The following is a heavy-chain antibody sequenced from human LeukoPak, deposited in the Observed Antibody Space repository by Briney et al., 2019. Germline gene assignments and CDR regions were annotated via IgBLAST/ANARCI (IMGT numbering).Heavy chain of an antibody. CDR1: GYIFTSYG. CDR2: VSPYNVRT. D-gene: IGHD1-26*01. CDR3: ARDRRVGAKRIYYHHGMDV. Sequence: ASVTVSFTASGYIFTSYGFNWVRQAPGQGLEWMGWVSPYNVRTNSVHKFQGRGTMITDTSTRTAYMELRSLRSADTAVYYCARDRRVGAKRIYYHHGMDVWGQGTTVTVS. V-gene: IGHV1-18*01. J-gene: IGHJ6*02.